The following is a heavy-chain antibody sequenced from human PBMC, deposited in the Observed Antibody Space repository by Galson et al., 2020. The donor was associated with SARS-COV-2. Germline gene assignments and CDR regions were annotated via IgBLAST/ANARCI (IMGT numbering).Heavy chain of an antibody. J-gene: IGHJ6*02. Sequence: ASVKVSCKVSGYTHTELYIHWLRQAPGKGLEWMGGFDPEDGKTIYAQKFQDRVTMTEDTPTDTAYMELSSLRSEDTAMYYCATNSGWADYYYGFDVWGPGTTVTVSS. V-gene: IGHV1-24*01. CDR2: FDPEDGKT. CDR1: GYTHTELY. D-gene: IGHD6-19*01. CDR3: ATNSGWADYYYGFDV.